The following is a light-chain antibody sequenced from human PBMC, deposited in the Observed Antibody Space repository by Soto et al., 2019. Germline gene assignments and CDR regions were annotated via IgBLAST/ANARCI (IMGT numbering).Light chain of an antibody. CDR1: QGSSSD. CDR2: AAS. V-gene: IGKV1-8*01. J-gene: IGKJ4*01. Sequence: AIRMTQSPSSLSASTGDRVTITCRASQGSSSDLAWYQQKPGKAPKLLSYAASTLQSGVPSRFSGSGSGTDFTLTIRCLQSEDFATYYCQQYYSYPRPFGGGTKVEIK. CDR3: QQYYSYPRP.